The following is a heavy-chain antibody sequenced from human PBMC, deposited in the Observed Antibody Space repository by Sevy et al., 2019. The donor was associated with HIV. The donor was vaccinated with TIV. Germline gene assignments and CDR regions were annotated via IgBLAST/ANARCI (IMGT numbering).Heavy chain of an antibody. CDR1: GYTFISYG. V-gene: IGHV1-18*01. CDR2: ISTYNGNT. Sequence: ASVKVSCKVSGYTFISYGISWVRQAPGQGLEWMGWISTYNGNTNYAQKFQGRVTMTTDTSTSTVYMELRSLRSDDAAMYYCARDPRTFAFDSSGYGHDYWGQGTLVTVSS. D-gene: IGHD3-22*01. J-gene: IGHJ4*02. CDR3: ARDPRTFAFDSSGYGHDY.